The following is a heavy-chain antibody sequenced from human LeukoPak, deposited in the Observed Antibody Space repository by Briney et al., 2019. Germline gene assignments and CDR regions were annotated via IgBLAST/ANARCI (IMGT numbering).Heavy chain of an antibody. D-gene: IGHD2-15*01. Sequence: HTGGSLRLSCAASGFTFSSYAMSWVRQAPGKGLEWVSAISGSGGSTYYADSVKGRFTISRDNSKNSVYLQMNSLRAEDTALYYCAKGGGGSYYTNVGYWGQGILVTVS. CDR2: ISGSGGST. J-gene: IGHJ4*02. CDR3: AKGGGGSYYTNVGY. CDR1: GFTFSSYA. V-gene: IGHV3-23*01.